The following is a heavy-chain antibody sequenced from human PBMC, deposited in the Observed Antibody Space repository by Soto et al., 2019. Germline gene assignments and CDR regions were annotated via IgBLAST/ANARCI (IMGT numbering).Heavy chain of an antibody. D-gene: IGHD1-26*01. J-gene: IGHJ6*02. CDR1: GFVFSDYG. CDR2: ITNGGNNE. V-gene: IGHV3-30*02. Sequence: GGSLRLSCAASGFVFSDYGMHWVRQAPGKGLEWVALITNGGNNEFYRESVKGRFSISRGRSTNTVDLLMNSLRPEDTGVYYCAKEGPGGGRHFYYGMDVWGQGTTVTVSS. CDR3: AKEGPGGGRHFYYGMDV.